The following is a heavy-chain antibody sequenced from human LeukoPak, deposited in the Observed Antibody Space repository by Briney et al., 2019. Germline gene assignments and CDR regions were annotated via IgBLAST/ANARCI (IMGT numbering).Heavy chain of an antibody. Sequence: PGGSLRLSCAASGFSLTTYEMNWVRQAPGKELEWVSYISSSGDSIYYADSVKGRFTISRDNAKNSLSLQMNSLRAEDTAIYYCARDRRVGATWSVGAFDIWGQGTTVTVSS. CDR3: ARDRRVGATWSVGAFDI. CDR1: GFSLTTYE. CDR2: ISSSGDSI. J-gene: IGHJ3*02. D-gene: IGHD1-26*01. V-gene: IGHV3-48*03.